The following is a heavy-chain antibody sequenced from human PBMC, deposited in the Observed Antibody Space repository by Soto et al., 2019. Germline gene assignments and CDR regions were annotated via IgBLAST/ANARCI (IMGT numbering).Heavy chain of an antibody. Sequence: EVRLVESGGGLVQPGGSLRLSCAASGITISNYPMSWVRQAPGKGLEWVSGISGSGDTTYYADSAKGRFTISKDISKNSLFLQLDSLRVEDSALYFCVKDDGGYPSTAPHWGQGTLVTVSP. CDR3: VKDDGGYPSTAPH. J-gene: IGHJ4*02. CDR1: GITISNYP. CDR2: ISGSGDTT. V-gene: IGHV3-23*04. D-gene: IGHD4-17*01.